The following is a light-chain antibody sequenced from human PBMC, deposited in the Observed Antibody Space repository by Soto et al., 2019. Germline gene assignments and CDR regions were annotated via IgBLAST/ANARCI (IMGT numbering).Light chain of an antibody. Sequence: QSVLTQPRSASGTPGQRVTISCSGSSSNIGSEYVVWYQHLPGTAPKLLIYRNNQRPSGVPDRFAGSKSGTSASLAISGLRSEDEADYYCAARDDSLSGHWVFGGGTKLTVL. J-gene: IGLJ3*02. CDR2: RNN. CDR1: SSNIGSEY. V-gene: IGLV1-47*01. CDR3: AARDDSLSGHWV.